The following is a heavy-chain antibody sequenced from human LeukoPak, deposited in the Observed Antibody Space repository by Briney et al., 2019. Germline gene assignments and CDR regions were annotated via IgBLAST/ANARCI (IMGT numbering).Heavy chain of an antibody. J-gene: IGHJ6*02. Sequence: PGGSLRLSCAASGFTFSSYGMHWVRQAPGKGLEWVAVIWYDGSNKYYADSVKGRFTISRDNAKNSLYLQMNSLRAEDTAVYYCAVPYSSGWYRDYYGMDVWGQGTTVTVSS. D-gene: IGHD6-19*01. CDR1: GFTFSSYG. CDR2: IWYDGSNK. CDR3: AVPYSSGWYRDYYGMDV. V-gene: IGHV3-33*03.